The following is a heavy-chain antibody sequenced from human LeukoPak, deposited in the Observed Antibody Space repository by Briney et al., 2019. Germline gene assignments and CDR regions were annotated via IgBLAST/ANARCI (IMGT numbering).Heavy chain of an antibody. J-gene: IGHJ4*02. CDR1: GGSISSYY. CDR2: IYYSGST. Sequence: PSETLSLTCTVSGGSISSYYWSWIRQPPGKGLEWIGYIYYSGSTNYNPSLKSRVTISVDTSKNQLSLKLSSVTAADTAVYYCARHYTAMVTYFDYWGQGTLVTVSS. CDR3: ARHYTAMVTYFDY. D-gene: IGHD5-18*01. V-gene: IGHV4-59*08.